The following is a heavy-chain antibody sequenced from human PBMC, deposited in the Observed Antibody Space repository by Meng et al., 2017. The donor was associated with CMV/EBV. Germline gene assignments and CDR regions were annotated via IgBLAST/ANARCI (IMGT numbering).Heavy chain of an antibody. D-gene: IGHD6-6*01. V-gene: IGHV4-38-2*02. J-gene: IGHJ4*02. CDR1: GYSTSSGYY. CDR2: IYHSGST. Sequence: GSLRLSGTVPGYSTSSGYYWGWIRQPPGKGLEWIGSIYHSGSTYYNPSLKSRVTISVDTSKNQFSLKLSSVTAADTAVYYCARSGRSSSSGRSFLDYWGQGTLVTVSS. CDR3: ARSGRSSSSGRSFLDY.